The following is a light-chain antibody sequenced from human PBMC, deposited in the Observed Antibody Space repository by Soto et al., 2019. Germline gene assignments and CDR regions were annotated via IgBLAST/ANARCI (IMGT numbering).Light chain of an antibody. Sequence: DIQMTHSPSSLSASVGDRVTITCRTSQTISSSLNWYQQKTGKAPKLLIYSASSLESGVPSRFSGSGSGTDFTLTISGLQFEDFATYYCQQSYSIPFTFGPGTKVDIK. CDR3: QQSYSIPFT. CDR1: QTISSS. J-gene: IGKJ3*01. V-gene: IGKV1-39*01. CDR2: SAS.